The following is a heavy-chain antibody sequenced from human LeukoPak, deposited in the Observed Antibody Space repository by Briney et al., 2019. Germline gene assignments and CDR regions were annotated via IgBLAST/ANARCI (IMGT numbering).Heavy chain of an antibody. CDR3: ARHRRFSPIYTMIVVAKNWFDP. CDR2: IYYSGST. Sequence: PSETLSLTCTVSGGSISSSSYYWGWIRQPPGKGLEWIGSIYYSGSTYYNPSLKSRVTISVDTSKNQFSLKLSSVTAADTAVYYCARHRRFSPIYTMIVVAKNWFDPWGQGTLVTVSS. D-gene: IGHD3-22*01. J-gene: IGHJ5*02. V-gene: IGHV4-39*01. CDR1: GGSISSSSYY.